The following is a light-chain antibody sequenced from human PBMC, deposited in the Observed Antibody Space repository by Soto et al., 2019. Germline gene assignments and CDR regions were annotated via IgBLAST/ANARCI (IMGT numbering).Light chain of an antibody. CDR2: EVS. J-gene: IGLJ2*01. CDR1: SSDVGGYKY. Sequence: QSVLTQPASVSGSPGQSITISCTGTSSDVGGYKYVSWYQQHPGKAPKVMIYEVSNRPSGVSNRFSGSKSGNTASLTISGLQAEDEADYYCSSYRSDTTLVFGGGTKVTVL. V-gene: IGLV2-14*01. CDR3: SSYRSDTTLV.